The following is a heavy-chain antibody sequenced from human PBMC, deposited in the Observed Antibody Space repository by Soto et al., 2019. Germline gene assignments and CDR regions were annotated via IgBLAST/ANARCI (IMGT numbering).Heavy chain of an antibody. CDR3: ARDSGTLGVWAYFFDY. CDR2: ISGYNGNT. Sequence: QVQLVQSGAEVKKPGASVKVSCKASGYTFTDYGISWVRQAPGQGLEWMGWISGYNGNTDYAQSCQGRVTMTTDSSTSTAYMELRSLRSDGTAVFFCARDSGTLGVWAYFFDYWGQGTLVTVSS. CDR1: GYTFTDYG. J-gene: IGHJ4*02. V-gene: IGHV1-18*01. D-gene: IGHD1-1*01.